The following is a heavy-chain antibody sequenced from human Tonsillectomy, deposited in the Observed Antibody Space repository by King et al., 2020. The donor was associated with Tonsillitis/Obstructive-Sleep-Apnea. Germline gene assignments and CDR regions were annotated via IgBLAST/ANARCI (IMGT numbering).Heavy chain of an antibody. Sequence: QLVQSGGGLVQPGGSLRLSCAASGCTFSSNDRSWVRQVPGRGLELVSAVCGRGGSTYYADVLKGRFTISRDNSKNTLYLQMNSLRAEDTAVYYCAKDSGCSSTSCYTSLHDYWGQGTLVTVSS. V-gene: IGHV3-23*04. J-gene: IGHJ4*02. D-gene: IGHD2-2*02. CDR3: AKDSGCSSTSCYTSLHDY. CDR1: GCTFSSND. CDR2: VCGRGGST.